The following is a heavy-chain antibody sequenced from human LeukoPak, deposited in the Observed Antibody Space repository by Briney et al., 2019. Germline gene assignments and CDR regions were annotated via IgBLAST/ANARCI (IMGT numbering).Heavy chain of an antibody. Sequence: SETLSLTCTVSGGSISSYFCSWIRQPPGKGLEWIGYIYNSGSTKYNPSLKSRVIISVDTSKNQFSLKLSSVTAADTAVYYCARGSYYYMVVWGKGTTVTVSS. CDR2: IYNSGST. J-gene: IGHJ6*03. CDR1: GGSISSYF. CDR3: ARGSYYYMVV. V-gene: IGHV4-59*01.